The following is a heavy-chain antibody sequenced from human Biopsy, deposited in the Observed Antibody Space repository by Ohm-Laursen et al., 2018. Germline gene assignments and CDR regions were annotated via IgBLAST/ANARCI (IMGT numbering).Heavy chain of an antibody. Sequence: LSLTCAASGFPFSDYWMTWVRQAPGKGPEWVANINEDGSQKYYLDSVQGRFTFSRDNAKNSMYLQMNSLRAEDTALYYCARATSTAGTGYFDYWGQGILVTVSS. V-gene: IGHV3-7*01. D-gene: IGHD6-13*01. CDR2: INEDGSQK. J-gene: IGHJ4*02. CDR3: ARATSTAGTGYFDY. CDR1: GFPFSDYW.